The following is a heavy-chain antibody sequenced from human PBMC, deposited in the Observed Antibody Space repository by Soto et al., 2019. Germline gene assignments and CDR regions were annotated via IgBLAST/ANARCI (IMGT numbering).Heavy chain of an antibody. CDR3: ARYCSQYYDFWSGYYLEYLLDY. V-gene: IGHV3-33*01. D-gene: IGHD3-3*01. CDR2: IWYDGSNK. Sequence: QVQLVESGGGVVQPGRSLRLSCAASGFTFSSYGMHWVRQAPGKGLEWVAVIWYDGSNKYYADSVKGRFTISRDNSKNTLYLQMNSLRAEDTAVYYCARYCSQYYDFWSGYYLEYLLDYWGQGTLVTVSS. J-gene: IGHJ4*02. CDR1: GFTFSSYG.